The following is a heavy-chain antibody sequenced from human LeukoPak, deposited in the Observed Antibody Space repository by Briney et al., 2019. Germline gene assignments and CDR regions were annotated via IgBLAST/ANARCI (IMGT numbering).Heavy chain of an antibody. CDR2: ISWNSGSI. Sequence: PGRSLRLSCAASGFTFDDYAMHWVRQAPGKGLEWVSGISWNSGSIGYADSVKGRFTISRDNAKNSLYLQTNSLRAEDMALYYCATGYCSSTSCSDYWGQGTLVTVSS. V-gene: IGHV3-9*03. J-gene: IGHJ4*02. CDR1: GFTFDDYA. D-gene: IGHD2-2*01. CDR3: ATGYCSSTSCSDY.